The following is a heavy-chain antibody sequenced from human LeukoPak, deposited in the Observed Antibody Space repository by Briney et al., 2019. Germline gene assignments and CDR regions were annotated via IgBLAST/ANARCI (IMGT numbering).Heavy chain of an antibody. V-gene: IGHV3-74*01. CDR3: ARISVAGAQTLDS. CDR1: GFTFTSYW. D-gene: IGHD1-26*01. Sequence: GGSLRLSCAASGFTFTSYWMHWVRQAPGKGLVWVSRINVDGSSTSYADSVKGRFTISRDNAKETLYLQMNSLRVEDTAVYYCARISVAGAQTLDSWGQGTLVIVSS. CDR2: INVDGSST. J-gene: IGHJ4*02.